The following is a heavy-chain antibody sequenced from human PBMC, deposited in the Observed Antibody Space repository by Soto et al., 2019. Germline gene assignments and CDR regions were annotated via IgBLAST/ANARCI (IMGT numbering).Heavy chain of an antibody. CDR3: ARDPEYSSSSDYYYYGMDV. Sequence: QVQLVQSGAEVKKPGASVKVSCKASGYTFTSYGISWVRQAPGQGLEWMGWISAYNGNTNYAQKLQGRVTMTTDPSTSTAYMELRSLRSDDTAVYYCARDPEYSSSSDYYYYGMDVWGQGTTVTVSS. CDR2: ISAYNGNT. V-gene: IGHV1-18*01. J-gene: IGHJ6*02. CDR1: GYTFTSYG. D-gene: IGHD6-6*01.